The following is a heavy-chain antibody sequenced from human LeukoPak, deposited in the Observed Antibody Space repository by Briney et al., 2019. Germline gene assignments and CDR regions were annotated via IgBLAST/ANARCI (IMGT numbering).Heavy chain of an antibody. Sequence: GGSLRLSCAASGFTFTSYGMTWVRRAPGKGLEWVSSISTSGRSTYYADSVKGRFTISRDNSKNTLYLQMNSLRAEDTAIYYCARGDSGPDNWGQGTLVTVPS. CDR1: GFTFTSYG. D-gene: IGHD5-12*01. CDR3: ARGDSGPDN. J-gene: IGHJ4*02. V-gene: IGHV3-23*01. CDR2: ISTSGRST.